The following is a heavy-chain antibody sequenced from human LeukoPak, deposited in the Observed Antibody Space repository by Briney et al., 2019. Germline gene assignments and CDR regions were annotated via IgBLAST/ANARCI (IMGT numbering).Heavy chain of an antibody. V-gene: IGHV4-59*08. D-gene: IGHD3-3*01. J-gene: IGHJ4*02. CDR2: IYNIDYVYNTWNT. CDR3: QRAKPEWYPSDY. Sequence: SETLSLTCTVSGGSITSNFWSWIRQPPRKGLEWIGYIYNIDYVYNTWNTSYNPSLRSPATILRNTCINQLTLKFNSMTAADTAVYYCQRAKPEWYPSDYWGQGTLVTVTS. CDR1: GGSITSNF.